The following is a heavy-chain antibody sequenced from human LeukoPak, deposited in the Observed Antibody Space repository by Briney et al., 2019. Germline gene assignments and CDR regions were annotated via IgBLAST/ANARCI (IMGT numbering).Heavy chain of an antibody. V-gene: IGHV3-7*01. CDR2: IKQDGSEK. Sequence: GSLRLSCAASGFTFSSYWMSWVRQAPGKGLEWVANIKQDGSEKYYVDSVRGRFTTSRDNAKNSLYLQMNSLRAEDTAVYYCARSSIAAPRHKEYFQHWGQGTLVTVSS. J-gene: IGHJ1*01. D-gene: IGHD6-6*01. CDR1: GFTFSSYW. CDR3: ARSSIAAPRHKEYFQH.